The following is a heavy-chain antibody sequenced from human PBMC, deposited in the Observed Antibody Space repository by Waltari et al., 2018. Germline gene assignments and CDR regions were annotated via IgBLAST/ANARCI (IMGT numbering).Heavy chain of an antibody. CDR2: IRGGGGST. Sequence: EVQLLESGGGLVQPGGSLRLSCAASGFTFSKYAMSWVRQAPGKGLEWVSAIRGGGGSTYYADSGKGRFTISRDNSKNTLFLQMNSLRAEDTAVYYCAKDLGYYDSSDDAFDIWGQGTMVTVSS. D-gene: IGHD3-22*01. V-gene: IGHV3-23*01. J-gene: IGHJ3*02. CDR3: AKDLGYYDSSDDAFDI. CDR1: GFTFSKYA.